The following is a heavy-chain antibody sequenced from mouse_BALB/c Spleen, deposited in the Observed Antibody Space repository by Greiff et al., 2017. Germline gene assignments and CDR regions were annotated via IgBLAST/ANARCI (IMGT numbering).Heavy chain of an antibody. CDR3: ARLLRLYYFDY. CDR2: ISYDGSN. Sequence: EVQRVESGPGLVKPSQSLSLTCSVTGYSITSGYYWNWIRQFPGNKLEWMGYISYDGSNNYNPSLKNRISITRDTSKNQFFLKLNSVTTEDTATYYCARLLRLYYFDYWGQGTTLTVSS. V-gene: IGHV3-6*02. J-gene: IGHJ2*01. CDR1: GYSITSGYY. D-gene: IGHD1-2*01.